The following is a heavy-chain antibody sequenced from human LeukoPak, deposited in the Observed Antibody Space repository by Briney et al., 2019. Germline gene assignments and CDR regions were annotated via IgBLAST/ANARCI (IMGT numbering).Heavy chain of an antibody. D-gene: IGHD2-21*01. J-gene: IGHJ3*02. CDR1: GVSVGSHF. V-gene: IGHV4-4*07. CDR3: ARAYCGGDCTAGGAFDI. CDR2: VSASGAI. Sequence: PSETLSLTCSVSGVSVGSHFWSWVRQPAGKALEWIGRVSASGAISSNPSLNSRVTMSLDTSKNQFSLKLTPVTAADTAVYFCARAYCGGDCTAGGAFDIWGQGTMVTVSS.